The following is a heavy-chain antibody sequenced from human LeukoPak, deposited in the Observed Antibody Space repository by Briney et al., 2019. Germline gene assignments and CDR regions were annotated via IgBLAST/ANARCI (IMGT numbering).Heavy chain of an antibody. CDR1: GGSISSYY. CDR2: IYYCGST. V-gene: IGHV4-59*01. Sequence: PSETLSLACTVSGGSISSYYWSWIRQPPGKGLEWIGYIYYCGSTNYNPSLKSRVTISVDTSKNQFSLKLSSVTAADTAVYYCARALWFGELLSGYYYYYGMDVWGQGTTVTVSS. J-gene: IGHJ6*02. CDR3: ARALWFGELLSGYYYYYGMDV. D-gene: IGHD3-10*01.